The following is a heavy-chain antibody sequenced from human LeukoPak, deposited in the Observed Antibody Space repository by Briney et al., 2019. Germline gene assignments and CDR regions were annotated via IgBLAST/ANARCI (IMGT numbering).Heavy chain of an antibody. CDR2: IHYSGTT. CDR3: ATGRSIRYFDY. Sequence: NPSETLSLTCTVSGVSIFSYYWNWIRQPPGQGLEWIGYIHYSGTTNYNPSLKSRVSISIDTSKSQFSLKLTSATAADTAIYYCATGRSIRYFDYWGRGTLLSVSS. CDR1: GVSIFSYY. D-gene: IGHD3-9*01. J-gene: IGHJ4*02. V-gene: IGHV4-59*08.